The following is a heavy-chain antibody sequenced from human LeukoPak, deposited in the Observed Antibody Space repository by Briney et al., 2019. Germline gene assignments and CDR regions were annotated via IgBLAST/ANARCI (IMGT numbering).Heavy chain of an antibody. CDR1: GFTFSSYG. D-gene: IGHD5-12*01. CDR2: IRYDGSNK. J-gene: IGHJ4*02. Sequence: GGSLRLSCAASGFTFSSYGMHWVRQAPGKGLEWVAFIRYDGSNKYYADSVKGRFTISRDNSKNTLYLQMNSLRAEDTAVYYCAKEGPIVATITSLDYWGQGTLVTVSS. V-gene: IGHV3-30*02. CDR3: AKEGPIVATITSLDY.